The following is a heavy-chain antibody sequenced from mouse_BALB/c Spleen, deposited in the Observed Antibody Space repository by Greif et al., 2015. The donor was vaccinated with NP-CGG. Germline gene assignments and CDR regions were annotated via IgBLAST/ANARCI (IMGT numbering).Heavy chain of an antibody. Sequence: EVQVVESGAELVKPGASVKLSCTASGFNIKDTYMHWVKQRPEQGLGWIGRIDPANGNTKYDPKFQGKATITADTPSNTAYLQLSSLTSEDTAVYYCAIDGHDWGQGTLVTVSA. CDR2: IDPANGNT. J-gene: IGHJ3*01. CDR3: AIDGHD. V-gene: IGHV14-3*02. CDR1: GFNIKDTY. D-gene: IGHD2-3*01.